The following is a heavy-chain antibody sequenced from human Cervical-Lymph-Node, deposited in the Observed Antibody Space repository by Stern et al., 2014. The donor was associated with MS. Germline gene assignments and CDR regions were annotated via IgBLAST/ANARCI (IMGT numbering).Heavy chain of an antibody. CDR2: IYHTGSV. CDR1: GGSLRSYY. J-gene: IGHJ4*02. Sequence: QVQLQESGPGLVKPSETLSLTCTVSGGSLRSYYWNWIRQAPGKGLEWLGVIYHTGSVNYKPSLSSRVAMSVDTSKNQFSLTVSSVTAADTAVYYCAREGEYCSGSRCYPFLDYWGQGTLVTVSS. D-gene: IGHD2-15*01. CDR3: AREGEYCSGSRCYPFLDY. V-gene: IGHV4-59*01.